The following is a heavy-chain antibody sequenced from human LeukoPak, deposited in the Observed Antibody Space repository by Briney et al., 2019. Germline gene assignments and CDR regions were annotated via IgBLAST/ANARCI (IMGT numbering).Heavy chain of an antibody. CDR2: IKQDGNEK. D-gene: IGHD4/OR15-4a*01. CDR1: GFTFRTYW. CDR3: ARDTLGEGEDANYAVYYFDY. J-gene: IGHJ4*02. Sequence: GGSLRLSCAASGFTFRTYWMSWVRQAPGKGLEWVANIKQDGNEKYYVDSVKGRFTISRDNAKNSLDLQMNSLRAEDTAVYYCARDTLGEGEDANYAVYYFDYWGQGTPVTVSS. V-gene: IGHV3-7*01.